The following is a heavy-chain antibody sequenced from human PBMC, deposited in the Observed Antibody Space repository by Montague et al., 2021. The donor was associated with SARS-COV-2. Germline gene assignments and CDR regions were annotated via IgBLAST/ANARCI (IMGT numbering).Heavy chain of an antibody. CDR3: ARHYSATLPAVY. D-gene: IGHD2-15*01. CDR1: GGSISSFY. Sequence: SETLSLTCTVSGGSISSFYWSWFRQPPGKGLEWIGYISDSGSTNYNPSPTSRVTMSVDTSTNQFSLKVNSVTAADTAVYYCARHYSATLPAVYWGQGTLVTVSS. J-gene: IGHJ4*02. V-gene: IGHV4-59*08. CDR2: ISDSGST.